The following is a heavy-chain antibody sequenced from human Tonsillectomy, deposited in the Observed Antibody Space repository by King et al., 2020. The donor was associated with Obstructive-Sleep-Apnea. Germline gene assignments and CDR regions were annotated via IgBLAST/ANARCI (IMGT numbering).Heavy chain of an antibody. J-gene: IGHJ6*02. CDR1: GYTFTSYG. CDR3: ARDPPPYSRDYYGMDV. V-gene: IGHV1-18*01. Sequence: QLVQSGAEVKRPGASVKVSCKASGYTFTSYGISWVRQAPGQGLEWMGWISAYNGNTYYAQKVQGRVTMTTDTSTSTAYLELRSLRSDDTAEYYCARDPPPYSRDYYGMDVWGQGTTVTVSS. D-gene: IGHD4-11*01. CDR2: ISAYNGNT.